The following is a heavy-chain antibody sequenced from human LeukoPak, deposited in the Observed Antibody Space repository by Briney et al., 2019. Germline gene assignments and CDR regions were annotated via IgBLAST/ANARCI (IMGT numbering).Heavy chain of an antibody. CDR1: GGSFSGYY. Sequence: SETLPLTCAVYGGSFSGYYWSWIRQPPGKGLEWIGEINHSGSTNYNPSLKSRVTISVDTSKNQFSLKLSSVTAADTAVYYCAGRCCTNGVCYTGFDYWGQGTLVTVSS. CDR2: INHSGST. J-gene: IGHJ4*02. V-gene: IGHV4-34*01. D-gene: IGHD2-8*01. CDR3: AGRCCTNGVCYTGFDY.